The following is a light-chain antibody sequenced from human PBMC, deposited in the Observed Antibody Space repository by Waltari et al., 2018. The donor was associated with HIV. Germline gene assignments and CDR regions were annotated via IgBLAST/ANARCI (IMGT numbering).Light chain of an antibody. CDR2: GAS. Sequence: EIVLTQSPGTLSLSPGARATLSCRASQSVSSSYLAWYQQKPGQAPRLLIYGASSRATGIPDRFSGSGSGTDFTLTISRLEPEDFAVYYCQQRTSWPWTFGQGTKVEIK. CDR3: QQRTSWPWT. J-gene: IGKJ1*01. CDR1: QSVSSSY. V-gene: IGKV3D-20*02.